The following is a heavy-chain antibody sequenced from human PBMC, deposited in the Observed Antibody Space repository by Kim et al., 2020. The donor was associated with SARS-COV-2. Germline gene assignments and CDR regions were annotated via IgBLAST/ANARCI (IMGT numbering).Heavy chain of an antibody. D-gene: IGHD6-13*01. CDR3: ARDLRKQQRQRYYYGMDV. CDR2: IYSGGST. V-gene: IGHV3-66*01. Sequence: GGSLRLSCAASGFTVSSNYMSWVRQAPGKGLEWVSVIYSGGSTYYADSVKGRFTISRDNSKNTLYLQMNSLRAEDTAVYYCARDLRKQQRQRYYYGMDVWGQGTTVTVSS. CDR1: GFTVSSNY. J-gene: IGHJ6*02.